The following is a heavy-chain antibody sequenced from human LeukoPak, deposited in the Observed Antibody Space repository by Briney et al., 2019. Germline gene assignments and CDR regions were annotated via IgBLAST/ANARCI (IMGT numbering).Heavy chain of an antibody. CDR1: GGSFSGYY. V-gene: IGHV4-34*01. D-gene: IGHD3-10*01. J-gene: IGHJ3*02. CDR2: INHSGST. CDR3: ARGPVRVTMVQGHSAFDI. Sequence: KPSETLSLTCAVYGGSFSGYYWSWIRQPPGKGLEWIGEINHSGSTNYNPSLKSRVTISVDTSKNQFSLKLSSVTAADTAVYYCARGPVRVTMVQGHSAFDIWGQGTMATVSS.